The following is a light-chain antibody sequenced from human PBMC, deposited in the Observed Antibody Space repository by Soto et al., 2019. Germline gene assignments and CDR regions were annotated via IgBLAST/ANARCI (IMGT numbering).Light chain of an antibody. J-gene: IGKJ1*01. Sequence: DIQMTQSPSSLSASVGDRVTITCQASQDISNYLNWYQQKPGKAPKLLIYGASTRATGIPARFSGSGSGTEFTLTISSLQSEDFAVYFCQQYNIWPQTFGQGTKVDIK. CDR2: GAS. V-gene: IGKV1-33*01. CDR3: QQYNIWPQT. CDR1: QDISNY.